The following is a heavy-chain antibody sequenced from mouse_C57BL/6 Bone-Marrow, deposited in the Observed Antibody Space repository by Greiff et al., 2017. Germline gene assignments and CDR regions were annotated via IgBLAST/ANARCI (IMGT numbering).Heavy chain of an antibody. Sequence: QVQLQQPGTELVKPGASVKLSCKASGYTFTSYWMHWVKQRPGQGLEWIGNINPSNGGTNYNEKFKSKATLTVDKSSSTAYMQLSSLTSEDSAVXYGARKGQLRLHYYAMDYWGQGTSVTVSS. CDR3: ARKGQLRLHYYAMDY. V-gene: IGHV1-53*01. J-gene: IGHJ4*01. CDR1: GYTFTSYW. D-gene: IGHD3-2*02. CDR2: INPSNGGT.